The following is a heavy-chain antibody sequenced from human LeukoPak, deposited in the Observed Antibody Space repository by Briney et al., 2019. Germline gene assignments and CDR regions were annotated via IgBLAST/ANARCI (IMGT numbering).Heavy chain of an antibody. V-gene: IGHV4-39*01. D-gene: IGHD3-10*01. CDR2: IYYSGST. J-gene: IGHJ6*03. CDR1: GGSISSSSFY. Sequence: PSETLSLTCTVSGGSISSSSFYWGWIRQPPGKGLEWIGSIYYSGSTYYNPSLKSRVTISVDTSKNQFSLKLSSVTAADTAVYYCARVYGSGNFLDYYYYMDVWGKGTTVTISS. CDR3: ARVYGSGNFLDYYYYMDV.